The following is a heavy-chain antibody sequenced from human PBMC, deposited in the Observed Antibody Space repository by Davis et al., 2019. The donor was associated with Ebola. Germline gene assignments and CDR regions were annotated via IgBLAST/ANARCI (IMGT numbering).Heavy chain of an antibody. CDR2: ISSSSSYI. CDR1: GFTFSSYI. V-gene: IGHV3-21*01. D-gene: IGHD6-13*01. CDR3: ARDGIQGQQLDYHDY. Sequence: PGGSLRLSCAASGFTFSSYIMNWVRQAPGKGLEWVSSISSSSSYIYYADSVKGRFTISRDNAKNSLYLQMNSLRAEDTAVYYCARDGIQGQQLDYHDYWGQGTLVTVSS. J-gene: IGHJ4*02.